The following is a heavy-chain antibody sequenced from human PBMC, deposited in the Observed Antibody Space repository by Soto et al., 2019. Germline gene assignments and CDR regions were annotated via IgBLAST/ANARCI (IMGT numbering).Heavy chain of an antibody. CDR2: INPSGGST. Sequence: ASVKVSCKASGYTFTSYYMHWVRQAPGQGLAWMGIINPSGGSTSYEQKFQGRVSMTRDTSTSTVYMELRRLRSEDTAVYYLERVGARSSQMNWGQGTLVTVSS. CDR3: ERVGARSSQMN. D-gene: IGHD6-13*01. V-gene: IGHV1-46*01. J-gene: IGHJ4*02. CDR1: GYTFTSYY.